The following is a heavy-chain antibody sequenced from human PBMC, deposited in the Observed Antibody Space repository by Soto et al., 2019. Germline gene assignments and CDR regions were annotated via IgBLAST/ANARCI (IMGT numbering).Heavy chain of an antibody. CDR2: ISGSGGST. CDR1: GFTFSSYA. CDR3: AKESLGYYDSSGYSGGY. V-gene: IGHV3-23*01. D-gene: IGHD3-22*01. Sequence: GGSLRLSCAASGFTFSSYAMSWVRQAPGKGLEWVSAISGSGGSTYYADSVKGRFTISRDNSKNTLYLQMNSLRAEDTAVYYCAKESLGYYDSSGYSGGYWGQGTLVTVSS. J-gene: IGHJ4*02.